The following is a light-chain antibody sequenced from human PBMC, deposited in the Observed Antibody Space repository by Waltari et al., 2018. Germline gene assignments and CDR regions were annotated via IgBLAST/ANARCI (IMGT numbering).Light chain of an antibody. V-gene: IGLV2-23*02. J-gene: IGLJ1*01. CDR2: EVE. CDR1: ISDIGSLNL. CDR3: CSYAGAGTYV. Sequence: QSALTQPASVSGSRGPSLPISCPGTISDIGSLNLVSWYQHQPGKAPKPLLIEVEMRPSGVSNRFSGSKSGNTASLTISGLQTEDEGDYYCCSYAGAGTYVFGTGTKVTVL.